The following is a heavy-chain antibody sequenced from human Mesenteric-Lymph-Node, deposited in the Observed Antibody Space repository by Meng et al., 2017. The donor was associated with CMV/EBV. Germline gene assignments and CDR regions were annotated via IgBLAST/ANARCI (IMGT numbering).Heavy chain of an antibody. J-gene: IGHJ6*02. CDR1: GGSISSYY. CDR2: IYYSGST. Sequence: SETLSLTCTVSGGSISSYYWSWIRQPPGKGLEWIGYIYYSGSTNYNPSLKSRVTISVDTSKNQFSLKLSSVTAADTAVYYCARGVNYYYYGMDVWGQGTTVTVSS. V-gene: IGHV4-59*01. D-gene: IGHD2-21*01. CDR3: ARGVNYYYYGMDV.